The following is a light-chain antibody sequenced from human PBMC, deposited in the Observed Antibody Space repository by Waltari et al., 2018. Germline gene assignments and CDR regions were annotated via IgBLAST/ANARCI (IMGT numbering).Light chain of an antibody. Sequence: EIVLTQSPGTLSLSPGERATLSCWARQSVGKFLAWYQQKPGQAPRLLIYGASSRATGIPDRFSGSGSGTDFSLTINRLEPEDFAVYYCQHYVRLPATFGQGTKVEI. J-gene: IGKJ1*01. CDR1: QSVGKF. V-gene: IGKV3-20*01. CDR3: QHYVRLPAT. CDR2: GAS.